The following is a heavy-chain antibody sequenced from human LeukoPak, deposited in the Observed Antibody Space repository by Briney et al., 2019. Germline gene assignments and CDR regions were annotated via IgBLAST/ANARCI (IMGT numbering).Heavy chain of an antibody. CDR1: GFTFSSYE. CDR3: ARESRYGMDV. V-gene: IGHV3-48*03. Sequence: GGSLRLSCAASGFTFSSYEMNWVRQAPGKGLEWVSYISSSGSTIYYADSVKGRFTISRDNAKSSLYLQMNSLRAEDTAVYYCARESRYGMDVWGQGTTVTVSS. CDR2: ISSSGSTI. J-gene: IGHJ6*02.